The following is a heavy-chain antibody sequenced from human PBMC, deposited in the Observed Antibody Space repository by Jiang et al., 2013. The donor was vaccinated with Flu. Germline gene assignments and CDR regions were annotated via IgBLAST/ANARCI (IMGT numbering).Heavy chain of an antibody. CDR1: GFTLSNYG. D-gene: IGHD5-24*01. CDR2: VWYDGSNK. Sequence: QLVESGGGVVQSGRSLRLSCEASGFTLSNYGMHWVRQAPGKGLEWVSIVWYDGSNKYYADSVKGRFTISRDNYMNTVYLQMNSLRAEDTAIYYCARGTGYNWGHFDYWGQGTLVTVSS. V-gene: IGHV3-33*01. J-gene: IGHJ4*02. CDR3: ARGTGYNWGHFDY.